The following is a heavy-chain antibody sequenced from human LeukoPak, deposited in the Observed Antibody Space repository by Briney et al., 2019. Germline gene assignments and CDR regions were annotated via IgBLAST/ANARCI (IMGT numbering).Heavy chain of an antibody. CDR1: GYTFTSYG. V-gene: IGHV1-18*01. CDR2: ISAYNGNT. J-gene: IGHJ3*02. CDR3: ARDLGSGSYHAFDI. Sequence: ASVKVSCKASGYTFTSYGISWVRQAPGQVLEWMGWISAYNGNTNYAQKLQGRVTITTDTSTSTAYMELRSLRSDGTAVYYCARDLGSGSYHAFDIWGQGTMVTVSS. D-gene: IGHD1-26*01.